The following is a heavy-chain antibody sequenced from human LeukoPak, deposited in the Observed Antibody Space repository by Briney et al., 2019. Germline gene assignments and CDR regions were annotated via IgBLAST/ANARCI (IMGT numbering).Heavy chain of an antibody. CDR2: MNPNSGNT. CDR3: ARENVVVTAILNYYYYMDV. J-gene: IGHJ6*03. Sequence: ASVTVSCKASGYTFTSYDINWVRQATGQGLEWMGWMNPNSGNTGYAQKFQGRVTMTRNTSISTAYMELSSLRSEDTAVYYGARENVVVTAILNYYYYMDVWGKGTTVTVSS. D-gene: IGHD2-21*02. CDR1: GYTFTSYD. V-gene: IGHV1-8*01.